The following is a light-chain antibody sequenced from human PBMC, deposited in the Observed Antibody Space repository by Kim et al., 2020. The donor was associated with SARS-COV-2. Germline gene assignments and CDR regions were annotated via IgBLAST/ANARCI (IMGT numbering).Light chain of an antibody. Sequence: VAPGQTASITCAGDKLGDKSACWYQQKPGTSPVLVIYQDSKRPSGIPERFSGSNSGNTATLTISGTQAMDEADYYCQAWDSSTLVFGGGTQLTVL. CDR2: QDS. V-gene: IGLV3-1*01. J-gene: IGLJ2*01. CDR1: KLGDKS. CDR3: QAWDSSTLV.